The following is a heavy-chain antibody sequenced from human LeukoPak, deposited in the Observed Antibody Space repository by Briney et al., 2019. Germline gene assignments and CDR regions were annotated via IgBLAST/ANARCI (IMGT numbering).Heavy chain of an antibody. Sequence: GGPLTLTCAASGFTFSSYGMHWVRQAPGKGLEGVAVISYDGSNKYYADSVKGRFTISRDTSKNTLYLQMNSLRAADRAVCYCAKDRGDSSGAFDYWGQGTLVTVSS. CDR1: GFTFSSYG. CDR3: AKDRGDSSGAFDY. CDR2: ISYDGSNK. D-gene: IGHD3-22*01. J-gene: IGHJ4*02. V-gene: IGHV3-30*18.